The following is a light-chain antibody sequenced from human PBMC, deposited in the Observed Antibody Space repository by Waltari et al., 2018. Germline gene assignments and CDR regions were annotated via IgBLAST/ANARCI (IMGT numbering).Light chain of an antibody. Sequence: DIQLNESPSFLSASVGDRATINCRASQGISSYLAWYQQKPGKATEVLIYAASTLHGGVPSRFSGSGSGTEFTLTISSLQPEDFATYYCQQRNIYPWTFGQGTRVEIK. CDR2: AAS. CDR1: QGISSY. CDR3: QQRNIYPWT. J-gene: IGKJ1*01. V-gene: IGKV1-9*01.